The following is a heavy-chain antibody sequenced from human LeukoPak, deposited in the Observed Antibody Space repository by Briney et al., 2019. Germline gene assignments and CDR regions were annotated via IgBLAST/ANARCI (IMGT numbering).Heavy chain of an antibody. D-gene: IGHD4-17*01. CDR1: GYTFTSYD. J-gene: IGHJ6*02. Sequence: GASVKVSCKASGYTFTSYDINWVRQATGQGLEWMGWMNPNSGNTGYVQKFQGRVTMTRNTSISTAYMELSSLRSEDTAVYYCASEDRLRDYYYGMDVWGQGTTVTVSS. CDR3: ASEDRLRDYYYGMDV. CDR2: MNPNSGNT. V-gene: IGHV1-8*01.